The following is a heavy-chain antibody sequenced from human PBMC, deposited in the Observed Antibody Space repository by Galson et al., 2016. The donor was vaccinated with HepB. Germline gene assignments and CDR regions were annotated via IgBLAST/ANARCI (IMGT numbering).Heavy chain of an antibody. D-gene: IGHD3-22*01. V-gene: IGHV4-39*01. Sequence: SETLSLTCTVSGGSITRSNIYWGWIRQPPGRGLEWIATIYHSGSTFYNPSLKSRVTMSIDKSKNQFSLKLVSVTASDTAVYYCSRHSDIRGSNVLPYYLQRDVWGKGTTVTVSS. CDR1: GGSITRSNIY. J-gene: IGHJ6*04. CDR3: SRHSDIRGSNVLPYYLQRDV. CDR2: IYHSGST.